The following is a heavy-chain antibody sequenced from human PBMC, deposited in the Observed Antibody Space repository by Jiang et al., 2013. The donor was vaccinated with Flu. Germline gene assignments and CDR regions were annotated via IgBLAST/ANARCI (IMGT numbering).Heavy chain of an antibody. CDR1: GGSISSGSYY. CDR3: ARDSSGVTYYYDSSGYDY. D-gene: IGHD3-22*01. Sequence: LVKPSQTLSLTCTVSGGSISSGSYYWSWIRQPAGKGLEWIGRIYTSGSTNYNPSLKSRVTISVDTSKNQFSLKLSSVTAADTAVYYCARDSSGVTYYYDSSGYDYWGQGTLVTVSS. CDR2: IYTSGST. V-gene: IGHV4-61*02. J-gene: IGHJ4*02.